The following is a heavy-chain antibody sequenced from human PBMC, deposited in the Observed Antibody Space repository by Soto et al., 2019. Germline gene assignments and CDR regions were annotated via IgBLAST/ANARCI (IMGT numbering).Heavy chain of an antibody. CDR1: GFTFSSYA. CDR3: AKVDFWTTFNSYYYYMDV. CDR2: ISGSGGST. J-gene: IGHJ6*03. D-gene: IGHD3-3*01. Sequence: GGSLRLSCAASGFTFSSYAMSWVRQAPEKGLEWVSSISGSGGSTYYAESVKGRFTISRDNSKNTLYVQMHSLRAEDTAVYYCAKVDFWTTFNSYYYYMDVWGKGTTVTVSS. V-gene: IGHV3-23*01.